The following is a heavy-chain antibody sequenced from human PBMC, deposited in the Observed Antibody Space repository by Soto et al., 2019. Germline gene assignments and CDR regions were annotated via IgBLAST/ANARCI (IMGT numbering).Heavy chain of an antibody. Sequence: GASVKVSCKASGYTFTSYGISWARQAPGQGLEWMGWISTYTAHTDYAQKFQGRVTMTTDTSTSTAYMELRSLRSDDTAVYYCAKSGGWQLWDYDYGMDVWGQGTTVTVSS. CDR3: AKSGGWQLWDYDYGMDV. V-gene: IGHV1-18*01. CDR2: ISTYTAHT. J-gene: IGHJ6*02. D-gene: IGHD6-6*01. CDR1: GYTFTSYG.